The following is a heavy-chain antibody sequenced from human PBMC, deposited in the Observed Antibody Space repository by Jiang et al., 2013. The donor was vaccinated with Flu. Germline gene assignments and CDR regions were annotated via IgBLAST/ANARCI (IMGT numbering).Heavy chain of an antibody. Sequence: VQLLESGGGLVKPGGSLRLSCATSGFTFSDYYMNWIRQALGKGLEWVSYISSSGSYTNYADSVKGRFTISRDNAKNSLYLLMNSLRAEDTAVYYCARRYCSGGSCYPMTFDYWGQGTLVTVSS. J-gene: IGHJ4*02. V-gene: IGHV3-11*03. D-gene: IGHD2-15*01. CDR3: ARRYCSGGSCYPMTFDY. CDR2: ISSSGSYT. CDR1: GFTFSDYY.